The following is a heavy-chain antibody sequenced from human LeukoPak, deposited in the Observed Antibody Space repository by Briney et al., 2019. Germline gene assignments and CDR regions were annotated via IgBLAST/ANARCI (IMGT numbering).Heavy chain of an antibody. CDR1: GFTFSDYY. Sequence: GGSLRLSCAASGFTFSDYYMSWIRQAPGKGLEWVSYISSSGSTIYYADSVKGRFTISRDNAKNSLYLQMNSLRAEDTAVYYCARDPRVCFPEYYFDYWGRGPLVTVSS. J-gene: IGHJ4*02. D-gene: IGHD3-3*01. CDR2: ISSSGSTI. V-gene: IGHV3-11*04. CDR3: ARDPRVCFPEYYFDY.